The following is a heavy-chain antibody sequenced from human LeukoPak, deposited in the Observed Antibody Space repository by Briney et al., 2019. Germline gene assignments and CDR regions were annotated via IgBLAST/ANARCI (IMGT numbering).Heavy chain of an antibody. V-gene: IGHV1-24*01. D-gene: IGHD3-10*01. Sequence: ASVKVSCKVSGYTLTELSMHWVRQAPGKGLEWMGGFDPEDGETIYAQKFQGRVTMTEDTSTDTAYMELSSLRSEDTAVYYCATSMVRGVKNRQYYFDYWGQGTLVTVSS. CDR3: ATSMVRGVKNRQYYFDY. CDR1: GYTLTELS. J-gene: IGHJ4*02. CDR2: FDPEDGET.